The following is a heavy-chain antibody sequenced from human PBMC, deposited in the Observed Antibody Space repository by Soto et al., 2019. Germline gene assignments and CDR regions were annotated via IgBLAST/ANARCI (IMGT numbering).Heavy chain of an antibody. D-gene: IGHD2-2*01. CDR2: IYYNGAA. J-gene: IGHJ4*02. V-gene: IGHV4-39*01. CDR1: GGSVNSTDYY. CDR3: ASAPADEMAIDS. Sequence: SETLSLTCSVSGGSVNSTDYYWGWIRQSPGKGLQWIGSIYYNGAAFHHPSLKSRLTVSVDTSKNQLSLTLTSVTAADTAVYYCASAPADEMAIDSWGQGTLVTVSS.